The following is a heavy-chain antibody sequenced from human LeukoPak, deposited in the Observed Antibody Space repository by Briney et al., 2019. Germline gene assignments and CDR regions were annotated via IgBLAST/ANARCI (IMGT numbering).Heavy chain of an antibody. Sequence: ASVKVSCXASAYTFTGYYIHWVRQAPGQGLEWMGWNNPNSGGANYAQEFQGRVTMTRDSSISTVYMELTRLKSDDTAIYYCATLDQVDYWGLGTLVTVSS. J-gene: IGHJ4*02. CDR3: ATLDQVDY. CDR1: AYTFTGYY. D-gene: IGHD1/OR15-1a*01. CDR2: NNPNSGGA. V-gene: IGHV1-2*02.